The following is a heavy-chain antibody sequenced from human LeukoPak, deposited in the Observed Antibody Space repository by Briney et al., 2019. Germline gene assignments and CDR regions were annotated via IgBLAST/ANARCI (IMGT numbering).Heavy chain of an antibody. CDR1: GYSISSGYY. CDR3: ARRRSGDIVVVPAAMARIDY. J-gene: IGHJ4*02. V-gene: IGHV4-38-2*01. Sequence: PSETLSLTCAVSGYSISSGYYWGWIRQPPGKGLEWIGSIYYSGSTYYNPSLKSRVTISVDTSKNQFSLKLSSVTAADTAVYYCARRRSGDIVVVPAAMARIDYWGQGTLVTVSS. D-gene: IGHD2-2*01. CDR2: IYYSGST.